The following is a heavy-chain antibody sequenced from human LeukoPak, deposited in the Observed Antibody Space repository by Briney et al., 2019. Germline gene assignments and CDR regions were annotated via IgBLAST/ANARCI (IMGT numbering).Heavy chain of an antibody. J-gene: IGHJ2*01. Sequence: PSETLSLTCTVSGGSISSYYWSWIRQPAGKGLEWIGRIYTSGSTNYNPSLKSRVTMSVDTSKNQFSLKLSSVTAADTAVYYCARDISSEWFGELLYIAVPWYFDLWGRGTLVTVSS. CDR1: GGSISSYY. CDR2: IYTSGST. CDR3: ARDISSEWFGELLYIAVPWYFDL. D-gene: IGHD3-10*01. V-gene: IGHV4-4*07.